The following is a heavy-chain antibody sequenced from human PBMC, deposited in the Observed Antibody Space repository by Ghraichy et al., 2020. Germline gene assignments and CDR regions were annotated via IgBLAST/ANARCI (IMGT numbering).Heavy chain of an antibody. J-gene: IGHJ4*02. CDR2: INHSGTT. CDR3: ARANRGYSDGRPFDF. Sequence: SETLSLTCTVFGGSFSGYYWSWIRQSPGKGLEWIGEINHSGTTNYNPSFKSRVTISVDTSMNQFSLKLSFVTAADTAIFYCARANRGYSDGRPFDFWGQGTLVTVSS. D-gene: IGHD5-18*01. CDR1: GGSFSGYY. V-gene: IGHV4-34*01.